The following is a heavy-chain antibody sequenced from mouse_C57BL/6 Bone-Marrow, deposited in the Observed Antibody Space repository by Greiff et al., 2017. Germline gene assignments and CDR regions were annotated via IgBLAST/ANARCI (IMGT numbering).Heavy chain of an antibody. J-gene: IGHJ4*01. CDR3: ARGTTVVEGDYAMDY. Sequence: VQLQESGPGLVAPSQSLSITCTVSGFSFTSYAISWVRQPPGKGLEWLGVIWTGGGTNYNSALKSRLSISKDNSKSQVFLKMNSLQTDDTARYYCARGTTVVEGDYAMDYWGQGTLVTVSS. V-gene: IGHV2-9-1*01. CDR1: GFSFTSYA. D-gene: IGHD1-1*01. CDR2: IWTGGGT.